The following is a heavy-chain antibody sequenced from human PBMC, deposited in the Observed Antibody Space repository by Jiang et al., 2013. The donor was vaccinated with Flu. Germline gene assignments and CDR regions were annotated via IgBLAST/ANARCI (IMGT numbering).Heavy chain of an antibody. CDR3: AKVSDFWSGRYFDY. Sequence: AASGFTFSSYAMSWVRQAPGKGLEWVSAISGSGGSTYYADSVKGRFTISRDNSKNTLYLQMNSPRAEDTAVYYCAKVSDFWSGRYFDYWGQGTLVTVSS. CDR1: GFTFSSYA. CDR2: ISGSGGST. D-gene: IGHD3-3*01. J-gene: IGHJ4*02. V-gene: IGHV3-23*01.